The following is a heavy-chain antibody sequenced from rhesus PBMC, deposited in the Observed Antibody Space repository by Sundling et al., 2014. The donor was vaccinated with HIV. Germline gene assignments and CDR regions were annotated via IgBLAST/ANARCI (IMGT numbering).Heavy chain of an antibody. Sequence: EVQLVESGGGLVQPGGRQTLLVQPPGVLPFLVAMAMHWVRPRRPREGAWSGWRVISYDGSKKYYADSVKDRFTISRDNSKNMLYLQMNNLKLEDTAVYYCAREGAVGYRGSWLDYWGQGVLVTVSS. CDR2: ISYDGSKK. CDR3: AREGAVGYRGSWLDY. D-gene: IGHD6-25*01. J-gene: IGHJ4*01. CDR1: GVLPFLVAMA. V-gene: IGHV3-54*02.